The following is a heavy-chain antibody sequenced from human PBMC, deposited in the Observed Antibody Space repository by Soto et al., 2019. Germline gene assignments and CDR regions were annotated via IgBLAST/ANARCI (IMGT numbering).Heavy chain of an antibody. J-gene: IGHJ4*02. Sequence: GESLKISCKGSGYSFTSYWISWVRQMPGKGLEWMGRIDPSDSYTNYSPSFQGRFTISRDNAKNSLFLQMNSLRDEDTAVYYCARKGVAFDYWGQGALVTVSS. CDR2: IDPSDSYT. CDR3: ARKGVAFDY. V-gene: IGHV5-10-1*04. D-gene: IGHD3-3*01. CDR1: GYSFTSYW.